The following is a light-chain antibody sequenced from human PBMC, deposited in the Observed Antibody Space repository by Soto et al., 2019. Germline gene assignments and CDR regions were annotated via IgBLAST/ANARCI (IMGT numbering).Light chain of an antibody. J-gene: IGKJ2*01. CDR1: QGITNF. CDR2: GAS. CDR3: QQTYSTPYT. V-gene: IGKV1-39*01. Sequence: DIQMTQSPSSLSASVGDRVTITCRASQGITNFLNWYQQEPGKAPKVLIYGASSLEGGVPSRFRGRGSGTDFTLTISSLQPEDFATYYCQQTYSTPYTFGQGSKLQIK.